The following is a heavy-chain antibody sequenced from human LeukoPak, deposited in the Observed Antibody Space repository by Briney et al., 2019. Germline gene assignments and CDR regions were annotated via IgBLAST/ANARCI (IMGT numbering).Heavy chain of an antibody. CDR2: ISYDGSNK. Sequence: GGSLRLSCAASGFTFSSYAMHWVRQAPGKGLEWVAVISYDGSNKYYADSVKGRFTISRDNSKNTLYLQMNSLRAEDTAVYYCAKGGGGWFGELLLILAPPDYWGQGTLVTVSS. CDR3: AKGGGGWFGELLLILAPPDY. D-gene: IGHD3-10*01. V-gene: IGHV3-30-3*01. J-gene: IGHJ4*02. CDR1: GFTFSSYA.